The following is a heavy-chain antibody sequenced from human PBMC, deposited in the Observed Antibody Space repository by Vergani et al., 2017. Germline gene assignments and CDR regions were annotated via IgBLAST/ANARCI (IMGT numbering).Heavy chain of an antibody. J-gene: IGHJ6*03. CDR3: ARHKDYYMDV. CDR2: IYYSGST. V-gene: IGHV4-30-4*08. CDR1: GGSISSGDYY. Sequence: QVQLQESGPGLVKPSQTLSLTCTVSGGSISSGDYYWSWIRQPPGKGLEWIGYIYYSGSTYYNPSLESRLTISLDTSENHLSLKLTSVTAADTAVYYCARHKDYYMDVWGKGATVTVS.